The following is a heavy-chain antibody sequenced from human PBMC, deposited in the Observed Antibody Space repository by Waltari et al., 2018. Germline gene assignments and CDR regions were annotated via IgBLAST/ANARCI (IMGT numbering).Heavy chain of an antibody. Sequence: EVQLLESGGALVRPGGSWSFSVGAPGITLESYTMSWVRQAPGKGLEWVSSIGGSGISTYYADSVKGRFTISRDNSKDTLYLQINSLRAEDTAVYYCAKDIAPAGTRYFDYWGQGTLVTVSS. CDR1: GITLESYT. V-gene: IGHV3-23*01. D-gene: IGHD6-13*01. J-gene: IGHJ4*02. CDR2: IGGSGIST. CDR3: AKDIAPAGTRYFDY.